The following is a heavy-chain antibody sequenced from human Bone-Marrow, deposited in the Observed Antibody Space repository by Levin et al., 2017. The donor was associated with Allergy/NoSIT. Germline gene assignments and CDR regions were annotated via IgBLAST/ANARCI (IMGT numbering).Heavy chain of an antibody. CDR2: ISAYNGDT. J-gene: IGHJ1*01. CDR1: GYTFTDYG. D-gene: IGHD6-19*01. Sequence: GESLKISCKATGYTFTDYGVHWVRQAPGQGLEWMGWISAYNGDTNYAQNLQGRVTMTTDTSTSTAYMALRSLRSDDTAVYYCASDVIAVAAVGDFWGQGTLVTVSS. CDR3: ASDVIAVAAVGDF. V-gene: IGHV1-18*01.